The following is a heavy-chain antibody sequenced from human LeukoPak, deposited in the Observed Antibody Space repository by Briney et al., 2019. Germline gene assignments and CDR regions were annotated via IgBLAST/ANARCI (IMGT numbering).Heavy chain of an antibody. D-gene: IGHD4-23*01. Sequence: SETLSLTCAVFGVSIRSGESFSSWIRQPPGKGLEWIGYIYNSGSDPYNPSLESRIRISADTSRKHFSLKLTSVTAADTAVYNCARARPTVVTPEHFQFWGQGTLDTVSS. J-gene: IGHJ1*01. V-gene: IGHV4-30-4*01. CDR3: ARARPTVVTPEHFQF. CDR1: GVSIRSGESF. CDR2: IYNSGSD.